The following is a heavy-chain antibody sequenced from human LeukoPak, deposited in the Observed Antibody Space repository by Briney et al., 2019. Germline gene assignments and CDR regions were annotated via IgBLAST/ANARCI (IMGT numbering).Heavy chain of an antibody. V-gene: IGHV4-4*07. D-gene: IGHD5-18*01. Sequence: TSETLSLTCTVSGGSISSYYWSWIRQPAGKGLEWIGRISTSGRTNYNPSLKSRVTMSVDTSKNQFSLKLSSVTAADTAVYYCGRSGYTYGSDAFDLWGQGTMVTVSS. CDR1: GGSISSYY. J-gene: IGHJ3*01. CDR3: GRSGYTYGSDAFDL. CDR2: ISTSGRT.